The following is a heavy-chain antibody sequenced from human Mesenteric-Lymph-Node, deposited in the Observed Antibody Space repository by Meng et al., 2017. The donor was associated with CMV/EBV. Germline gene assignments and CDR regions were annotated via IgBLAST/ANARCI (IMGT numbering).Heavy chain of an antibody. CDR2: IRYDGSNK. CDR3: AKSKSLGGSSWYHAFDI. V-gene: IGHV3-30*02. CDR1: GFTFSSYD. D-gene: IGHD6-13*01. Sequence: GESLKISCAASGFTFSSYDMHWVRQAPGKGLEWVAFIRYDGSNKYYADSVKGRFTISRDNSKNTLYLQMNSLRAEDTAVYYCAKSKSLGGSSWYHAFDIWGQGTMVTVSS. J-gene: IGHJ3*02.